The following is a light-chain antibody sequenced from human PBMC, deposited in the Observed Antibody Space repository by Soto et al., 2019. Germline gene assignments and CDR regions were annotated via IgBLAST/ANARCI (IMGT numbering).Light chain of an antibody. CDR2: EGS. J-gene: IGLJ2*01. CDR3: CSYAGSSTSVV. Sequence: QSALTQPASVSGSPGQSITISCTGTSSDVGSYNLVSWYQHHPGKAPKLMIYEGSKRPSGVSNRFSGSKSANTASLTISGLQAEDEAAYYCCSYAGSSTSVVFGGGTKLTVL. V-gene: IGLV2-23*01. CDR1: SSDVGSYNL.